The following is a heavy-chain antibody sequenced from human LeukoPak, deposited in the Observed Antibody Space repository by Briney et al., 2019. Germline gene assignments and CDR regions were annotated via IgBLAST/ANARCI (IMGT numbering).Heavy chain of an antibody. D-gene: IGHD1-14*01. V-gene: IGHV3-23*01. Sequence: GGSLRLSCAASGFTFSSYAMSWVRQAPGTGLGWVSAIGRGGDTYYADSVKGRFTISRDNSKNTLYLQMNSLRAEDTAVYYCANRNPYYFEYWGQGTLVTVSS. CDR1: GFTFSSYA. CDR2: IGRGGDT. CDR3: ANRNPYYFEY. J-gene: IGHJ4*02.